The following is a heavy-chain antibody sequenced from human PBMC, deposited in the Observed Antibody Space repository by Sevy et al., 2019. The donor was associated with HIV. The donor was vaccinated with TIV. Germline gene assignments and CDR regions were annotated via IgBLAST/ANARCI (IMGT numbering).Heavy chain of an antibody. J-gene: IGHJ6*02. CDR3: ARDHDLSKAMGPYYYYYGMDV. CDR2: ISSSSSYI. CDR1: GFTFSSYS. Sequence: GGSLRLSCAASGFTFSSYSMNWVRQAPGKGLEWVSSISSSSSYIYYADSVKGRFTISRDNAKNSLYLQMNSLRAEDTAVYYCARDHDLSKAMGPYYYYYGMDVWGQGTTVTVSS. D-gene: IGHD5-18*01. V-gene: IGHV3-21*03.